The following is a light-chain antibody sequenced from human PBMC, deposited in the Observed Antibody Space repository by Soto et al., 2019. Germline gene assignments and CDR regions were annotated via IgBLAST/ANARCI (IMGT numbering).Light chain of an antibody. V-gene: IGKV1-9*01. CDR1: QGITSY. CDR3: QQRHTYPIT. J-gene: IGKJ5*01. Sequence: DIQLTQSPSFMSASVGDRVTITCRASQGITSYLAWFQHKPRKAPKLLFYTASTLQSGVPSRFSASGSGTEFTLTISSLQPEDFATYYCQQRHTYPITFGQGTRLEIK. CDR2: TAS.